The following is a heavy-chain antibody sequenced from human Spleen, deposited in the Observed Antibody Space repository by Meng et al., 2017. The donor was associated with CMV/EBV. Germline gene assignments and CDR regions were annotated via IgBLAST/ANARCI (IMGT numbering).Heavy chain of an antibody. D-gene: IGHD1-26*01. Sequence: GSLRLSCTVSGYSISSGYYWGWIRQPPGKGLEWIGSIYHSGSTYYNPSLKSRVTISVDTSKNQFSLKLSSVTAADTAVYYCARVGLMGATLYYFDYWGQGTLVTVSS. V-gene: IGHV4-38-2*02. CDR3: ARVGLMGATLYYFDY. CDR1: GYSISSGYY. J-gene: IGHJ4*02. CDR2: IYHSGST.